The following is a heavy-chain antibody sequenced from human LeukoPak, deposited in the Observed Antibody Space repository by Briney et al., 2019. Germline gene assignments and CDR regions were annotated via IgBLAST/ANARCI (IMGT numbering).Heavy chain of an antibody. CDR1: GASLSTGGFY. CDR3: ARDHSYYFGSQTSTLDV. D-gene: IGHD3-10*01. V-gene: IGHV4-31*03. CDR2: IYYTGGV. Sequence: PSQTLSLTCTISGASLSTGGFYWTWIRQPPGEGLEWIGYIYYTGGVDYNASLKSRLTISLDTSKNRFSLKLNSVTAADTAVYYCARDHSYYFGSQTSTLDVWGQGTAVTVSS. J-gene: IGHJ6*02.